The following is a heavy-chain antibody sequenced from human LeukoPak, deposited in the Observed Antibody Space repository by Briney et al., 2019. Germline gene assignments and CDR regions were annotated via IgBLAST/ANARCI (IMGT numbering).Heavy chain of an antibody. J-gene: IGHJ5*02. CDR3: ARHSEAMTPGWFDP. D-gene: IGHD2-2*01. V-gene: IGHV4-39*01. CDR2: IFYSGTT. Sequence: SETLSLTCTVSGGSITSSTYCWGWIRQPPGKGLEWVGSIFYSGTTYYNPSLKSRVTISVDTSKNQFSLKLSSVTAADTAVYYCARHSEAMTPGWFDPWGQGTLVTVSS. CDR1: GGSITSSTYC.